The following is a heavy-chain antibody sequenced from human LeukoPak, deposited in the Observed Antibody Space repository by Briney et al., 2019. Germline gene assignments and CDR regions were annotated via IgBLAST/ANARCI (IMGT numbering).Heavy chain of an antibody. CDR3: ARASGPFDY. Sequence: GGSLRLSCAASGFTFSVYGMHWVRQAPGKGLEWVAVIWNDGSNKYYADSVKGRFAISRDNSKNTLYLQMNSLRAEDTAVYSCARASGPFDYWGQGTLVTVSS. V-gene: IGHV3-33*01. CDR1: GFTFSVYG. J-gene: IGHJ4*02. CDR2: IWNDGSNK. D-gene: IGHD3-10*01.